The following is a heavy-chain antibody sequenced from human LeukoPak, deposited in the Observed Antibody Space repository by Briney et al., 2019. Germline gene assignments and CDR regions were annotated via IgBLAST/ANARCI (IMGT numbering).Heavy chain of an antibody. CDR3: TTLSNDVLY. J-gene: IGHJ4*02. Sequence: GGSLRLSCAASGFTFHNAWMTWVRQAPGKGLEWVGRMKSNRDGGTSDYAAPVKGRFTISRDDSKNTLYLHMNSLRAEDTAVYYCTTLSNDVLYWGQGTLVTVS. D-gene: IGHD4-11*01. CDR1: GFTFHNAW. CDR2: MKSNRDGGTS. V-gene: IGHV3-15*01.